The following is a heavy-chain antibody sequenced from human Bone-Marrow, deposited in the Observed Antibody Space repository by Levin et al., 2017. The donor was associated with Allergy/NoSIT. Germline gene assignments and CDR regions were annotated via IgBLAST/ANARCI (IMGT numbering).Heavy chain of an antibody. V-gene: IGHV3-13*04. CDR1: GFTFSSYD. J-gene: IGHJ4*02. CDR3: ARVALPRYCTSTSCSDSGYYFDY. D-gene: IGHD2-2*01. Sequence: GGSLRLSCAASGFTFSSYDMHWVRQATGRGLEWVSAIGTAADSYYSGSVKGRFTVSRDNAKNSFYLQMNSLRAGDTAVYYCARVALPRYCTSTSCSDSGYYFDYWGQGTLVTVSS. CDR2: IGTAADS.